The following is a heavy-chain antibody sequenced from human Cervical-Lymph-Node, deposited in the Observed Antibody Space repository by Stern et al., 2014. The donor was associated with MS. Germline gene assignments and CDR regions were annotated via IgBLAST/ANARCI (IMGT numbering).Heavy chain of an antibody. CDR1: GFTFSAYG. CDR3: AKGDNWRRLNP. J-gene: IGHJ5*02. V-gene: IGHV3-30*18. D-gene: IGHD1-20*01. Sequence: VQLVESGGGVVQPGRSLRLSCAASGFTFSAYGMHWVRQAPGKGLEWVAVISADGTFKYYGESVKGRFTISRDNSKNTLFLQMNSLRAEDTAVYYCAKGDNWRRLNPWGQGTLVTVSS. CDR2: ISADGTFK.